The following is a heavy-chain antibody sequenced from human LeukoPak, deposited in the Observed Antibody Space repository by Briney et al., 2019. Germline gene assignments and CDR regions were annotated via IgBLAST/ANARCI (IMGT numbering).Heavy chain of an antibody. CDR3: ARLSEMFRGPQVIYYFDY. V-gene: IGHV3-7*01. CDR2: IKQDGTEK. Sequence: GGSLRLSCGASGFSFTTYWMAWVRQAPGKGLEWVANIKQDGTEKYYVDSVKGRFTISRDYARNSLYLQLNSLRAEHTAVYYCARLSEMFRGPQVIYYFDYWGQGTLVTVSS. J-gene: IGHJ4*02. CDR1: GFSFTTYW. D-gene: IGHD3-10*01.